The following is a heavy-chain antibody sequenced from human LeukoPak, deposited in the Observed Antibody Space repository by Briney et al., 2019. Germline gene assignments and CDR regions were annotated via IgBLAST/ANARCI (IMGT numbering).Heavy chain of an antibody. CDR1: GGSISSRNYF. D-gene: IGHD3-16*02. CDR2: TYLSESA. Sequence: SETLSLTCTVSGGSISSRNYFWGWIRQPPGKGLEWIGNTYLSESAYYNPSLKSRLTIFVDTSKNQFSLELSSVTAADTAVYYCARSYRAAFDFWGQGRLVTVSS. V-gene: IGHV4-39*01. J-gene: IGHJ4*02. CDR3: ARSYRAAFDF.